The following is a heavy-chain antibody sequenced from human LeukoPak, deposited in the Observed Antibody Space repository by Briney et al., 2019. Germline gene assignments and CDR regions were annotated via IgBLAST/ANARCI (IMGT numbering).Heavy chain of an antibody. Sequence: GGSLRLSCAASGFTFSTYWMHWVRQTPGKGLVGVSRIRNDGTTTNYADSVKGRFTISRDNAKNTLYLQMNSLRAEDTAVYYCVRLYKIEGADLWGRGTLVTVSS. J-gene: IGHJ2*01. V-gene: IGHV3-74*01. D-gene: IGHD1-14*01. CDR2: IRNDGTTT. CDR1: GFTFSTYW. CDR3: VRLYKIEGADL.